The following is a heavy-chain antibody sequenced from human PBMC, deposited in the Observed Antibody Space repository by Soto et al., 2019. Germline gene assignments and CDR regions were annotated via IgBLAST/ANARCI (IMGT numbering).Heavy chain of an antibody. D-gene: IGHD6-13*01. J-gene: IGHJ5*02. Sequence: QVQLVQSGAEVKKPGSSVMVSCKDSGGTFSRYTISWVRQAPGQGLEWMGRIIPILGIANYAQQFQGSVTINAHKSTSPAYLELSSLSSEDTAVYYCASHPYIAAGGPPWGPGTLVTVAS. V-gene: IGHV1-69*02. CDR1: GGTFSRYT. CDR3: ASHPYIAAGGPP. CDR2: IIPILGIA.